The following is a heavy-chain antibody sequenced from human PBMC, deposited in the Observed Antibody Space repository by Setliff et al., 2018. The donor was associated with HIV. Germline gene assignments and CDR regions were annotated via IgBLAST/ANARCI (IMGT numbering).Heavy chain of an antibody. D-gene: IGHD3-9*01. CDR2: INAGNGNT. J-gene: IGHJ4*02. V-gene: IGHV1-3*01. CDR1: GYTFTSYG. Sequence: ASVKVSCKASGYTFTSYGMEWVRQAPGQRLEWMGWINAGNGNTKYSQKFQGRVTITRDTSASTAYMELSSLRSEDTAVYYCARVPLYDILTGYPDYWGQGTLVTVSS. CDR3: ARVPLYDILTGYPDY.